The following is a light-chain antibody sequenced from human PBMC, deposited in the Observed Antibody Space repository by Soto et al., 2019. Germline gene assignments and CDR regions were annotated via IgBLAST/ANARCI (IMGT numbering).Light chain of an antibody. J-gene: IGLJ1*01. V-gene: IGLV2-8*01. CDR1: SSDVGGYNY. CDR2: EVN. CDR3: SSYAGSSNV. Sequence: SALTQPPSASGPPGQSVAISCTGTSSDVGGYNYVSWYQQHPGKAPKLMIYEVNKRPSGVPDRFSGSKSGNTASLTVSGLQAEDEADYYCSSYAGSSNVFGTGTKVT.